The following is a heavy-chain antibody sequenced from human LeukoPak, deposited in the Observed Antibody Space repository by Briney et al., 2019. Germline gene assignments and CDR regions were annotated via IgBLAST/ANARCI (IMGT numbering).Heavy chain of an antibody. V-gene: IGHV4-34*01. CDR3: ARHGITYYYDSSGYYYPYYFDY. D-gene: IGHD3-22*01. J-gene: IGHJ4*02. Sequence: SETLSLTCAVYGGSFSGYYWSWIRQPPGKGLEWIGEINHSGSTNYNPSLKSRVTISVDTSKNQFSLKLSSVTAADTAVYYCARHGITYYYDSSGYYYPYYFDYWGQGTLVTVSS. CDR1: GGSFSGYY. CDR2: INHSGST.